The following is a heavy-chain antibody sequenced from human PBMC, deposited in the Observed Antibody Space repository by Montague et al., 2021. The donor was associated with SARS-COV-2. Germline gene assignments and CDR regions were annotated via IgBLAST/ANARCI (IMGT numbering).Heavy chain of an antibody. CDR2: VNLIGSS. Sequence: SETLSLTCAVYGWSLSCSLLPLTRQSTRTGLESIGEVNLIGSSNSNPSLETRVNISVDMSKNQFSLNLLSVTAVDTALYFCARRTDKWHWYYYTGLDVWGQGTTVTVSS. J-gene: IGHJ6*02. V-gene: IGHV4-34*01. CDR1: GWSLSCSL. D-gene: IGHD5-12*01. CDR3: ARRTDKWHWYYYTGLDV.